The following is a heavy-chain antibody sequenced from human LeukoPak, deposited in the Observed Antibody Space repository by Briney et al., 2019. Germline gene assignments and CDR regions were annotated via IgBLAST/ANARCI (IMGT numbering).Heavy chain of an antibody. CDR1: GFTFDDYA. D-gene: IGHD6-19*01. CDR2: ISWNSGSI. J-gene: IGHJ4*02. V-gene: IGHV3-9*01. CDR3: AKDIAAVAAYLFDY. Sequence: GGSLRLSCAASGFTFDDYAMHWVRQAPGKGLEWVSGISWNSGSIGYADSVKGRFTISRDNAKNSLYLQMNSLRAEDTALYYCAKDIAAVAAYLFDYWGQGTLVTVSS.